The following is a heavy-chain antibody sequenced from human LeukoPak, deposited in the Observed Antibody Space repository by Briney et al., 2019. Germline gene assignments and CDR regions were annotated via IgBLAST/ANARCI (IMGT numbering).Heavy chain of an antibody. CDR1: GFTVSNSY. CDR3: AKFGIVVVPADAFDI. CDR2: IYSGGTT. J-gene: IGHJ3*02. D-gene: IGHD2-2*01. V-gene: IGHV3-66*01. Sequence: GGSLRLSCAGSGFTVSNSYMSWVRQTPDKGLERVSIIYSGGTTYYADSVKGRFTISRDNSKNTLYLQMNSLRAEDTAVYYCAKFGIVVVPADAFDIWGQGTMVTVSS.